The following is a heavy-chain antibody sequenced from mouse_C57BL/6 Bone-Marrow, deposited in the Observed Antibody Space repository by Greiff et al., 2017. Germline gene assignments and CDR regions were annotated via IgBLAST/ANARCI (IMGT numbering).Heavy chain of an antibody. CDR1: GFSLTSYG. J-gene: IGHJ1*03. Sequence: VQGVESGPGLVQPSQSLSITCTVSGFSLTSYGVHWVRQSPGKGLEWLGVIWSGGSTDYNAAFISRLSISKDNSKSQVFFKMNSLQAYDTAIYYCAINPWGYWYFDVWGTGTTVTVSS. V-gene: IGHV2-2*01. CDR2: IWSGGST. CDR3: AINPWGYWYFDV.